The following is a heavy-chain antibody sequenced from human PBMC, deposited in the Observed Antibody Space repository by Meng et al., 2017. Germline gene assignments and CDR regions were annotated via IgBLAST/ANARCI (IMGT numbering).Heavy chain of an antibody. CDR1: CYTLSSDG. Sequence: QVPLVQSGAEVKKPGASVKVSCEASCYTLSSDGFSWVRQAPGQGLEWLGWINTYNGKTDYAQKFQGRITMTTDTFTSTAYMELRNLRSDDTAVYYCATRGNPYLNCWGQGTLVTVSS. J-gene: IGHJ4*02. CDR3: ATRGNPYLNC. V-gene: IGHV1-18*01. CDR2: INTYNGKT.